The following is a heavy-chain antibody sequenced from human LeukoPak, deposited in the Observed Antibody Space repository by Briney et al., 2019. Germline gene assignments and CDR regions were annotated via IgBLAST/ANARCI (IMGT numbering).Heavy chain of an antibody. D-gene: IGHD3-16*01. J-gene: IGHJ4*02. Sequence: PGGSLRLSCAASGFTFSSYAMSWVRQAPARGLEWVSSLRGDGDTFYADSVKGRFTLSSDSFRNTVYLQLNNLRVEDTAIYYCARASWVSSTDAVRWGQGTLVTVSS. CDR2: LRGDGDT. CDR1: GFTFSSYA. CDR3: ARASWVSSTDAVR. V-gene: IGHV3-23*01.